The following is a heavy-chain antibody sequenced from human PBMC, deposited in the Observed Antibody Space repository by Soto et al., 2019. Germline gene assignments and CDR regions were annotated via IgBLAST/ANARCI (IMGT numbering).Heavy chain of an antibody. J-gene: IGHJ6*03. Sequence: GGSLRLSCAASGFTFSSYSMNWVRQAPGKGLEWVSSISSSSSYIYYADSVKGRFTISRDNAKNSLYLQMNSLRAEDTAVYYCARENQPNTGFLMVYAIYYYYYYMDVWGKGTTVTVSS. D-gene: IGHD2-8*01. V-gene: IGHV3-21*01. CDR2: ISSSSSYI. CDR3: ARENQPNTGFLMVYAIYYYYYYMDV. CDR1: GFTFSSYS.